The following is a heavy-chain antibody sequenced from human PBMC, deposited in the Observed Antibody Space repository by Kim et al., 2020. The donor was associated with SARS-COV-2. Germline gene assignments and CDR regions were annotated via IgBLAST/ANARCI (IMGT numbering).Heavy chain of an antibody. V-gene: IGHV4-59*13. CDR3: VGAVAATQIDY. J-gene: IGHJ4*02. D-gene: IGHD2-15*01. CDR1: GGSISSYY. Sequence: SETLSLTCTVSGGSISSYYWSWIRQPPGKGLEWIGYIYYSGSTNYNPSLKSRVTISVDTSKNQFSLKLSSVTAADTAVYYCVGAVAATQIDYWGQGTLVTVSS. CDR2: IYYSGST.